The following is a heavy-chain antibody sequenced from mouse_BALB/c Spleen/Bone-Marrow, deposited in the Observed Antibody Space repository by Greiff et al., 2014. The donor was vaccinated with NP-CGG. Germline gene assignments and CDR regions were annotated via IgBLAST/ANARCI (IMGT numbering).Heavy chain of an antibody. CDR3: GGSEFDY. J-gene: IGHJ2*01. CDR2: INPSNGRT. CDR1: GYTFTSYW. Sequence: QVQLKESGAELVKPGASVKLSCKASGYTFTSYWMHWVKQRPGQGLEWIGEINPSNGRTNYNEKFKSKATLTVDKSSSTAYMQLSNLTSEDSAVYYGGGSEFDYWGQGTTLTVSS. V-gene: IGHV1S81*02.